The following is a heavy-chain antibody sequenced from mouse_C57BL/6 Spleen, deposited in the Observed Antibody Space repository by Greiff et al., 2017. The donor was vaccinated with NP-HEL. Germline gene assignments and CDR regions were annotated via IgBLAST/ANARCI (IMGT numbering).Heavy chain of an antibody. Sequence: VQLQQSGPELVKPGASVKLSCKASGYTFTSYDINWVKQRPGQGLEWIGWIYPRDGSTKYNEKFKGKATLTVDTSSSTAYMELHSLASGDSSVYFCARGDDGTPFAYWGQGTLVTVSA. CDR2: IYPRDGST. CDR3: ARGDDGTPFAY. CDR1: GYTFTSYD. J-gene: IGHJ3*01. V-gene: IGHV1-85*01. D-gene: IGHD2-3*01.